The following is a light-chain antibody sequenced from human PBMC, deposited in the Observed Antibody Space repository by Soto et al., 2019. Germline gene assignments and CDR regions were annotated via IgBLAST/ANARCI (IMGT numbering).Light chain of an antibody. Sequence: DIVMTQSPDSLAVSLGERATINCKSSQSVLYTSNNKNYLAWYQQKPGQPPKLLIYWASTRESGVPDRFSGSGSGTDFTLTISSLQAEDXAVYYCQHYYSTPFTFGXGTKXXX. CDR3: QHYYSTPFT. CDR2: WAS. V-gene: IGKV4-1*01. CDR1: QSVLYTSNNKNY. J-gene: IGKJ3*01.